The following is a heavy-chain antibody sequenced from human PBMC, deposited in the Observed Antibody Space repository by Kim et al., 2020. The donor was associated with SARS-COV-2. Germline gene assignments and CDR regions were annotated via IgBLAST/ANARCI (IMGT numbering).Heavy chain of an antibody. CDR3: AKGGYCSGGSCYSGPSNAFDI. CDR1: GFTFSSYA. V-gene: IGHV3-23*01. Sequence: GGSLRLSCAASGFTFSSYAMSWVRQAPGKGLEWVSAISGSGGGTYYADSVKGRFTIPRDNSKNTLYLQMNSLRAEDTAVYYCAKGGYCSGGSCYSGPSNAFDIWGQGTMVTVSS. J-gene: IGHJ3*02. D-gene: IGHD2-15*01. CDR2: ISGSGGGT.